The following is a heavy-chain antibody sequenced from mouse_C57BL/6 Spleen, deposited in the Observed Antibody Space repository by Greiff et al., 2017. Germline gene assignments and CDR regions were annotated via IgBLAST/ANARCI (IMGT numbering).Heavy chain of an antibody. CDR1: GYTFTSYG. CDR3: ASPSSWTGFAY. CDR2: IYPRSGNP. J-gene: IGHJ3*01. Sequence: VQLQESGAELARPGASVKLSCKASGYTFTSYGISWVKQRTGQGLEWIGEIYPRSGNPYYNEKFKGKATLTADKSTSTAYMELRSLTSEDFAFYFCASPSSWTGFAYWGQGTLVTVSA. V-gene: IGHV1-81*01.